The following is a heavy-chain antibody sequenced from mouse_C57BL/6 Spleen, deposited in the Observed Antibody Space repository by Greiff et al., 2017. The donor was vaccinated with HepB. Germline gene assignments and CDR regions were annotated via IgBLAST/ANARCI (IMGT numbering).Heavy chain of an antibody. D-gene: IGHD1-1*01. CDR3: ARSVLLRGWYFDV. V-gene: IGHV5-16*01. Sequence: DVKLVESEGGLVQPGSSMKLSCTASGFTFSDYYMAWVRQVPEKGLEWVANINYDGSSTYYLDSLKSRFIISRDNAKNILYLQMSSLKSEDTATYYCARSVLLRGWYFDVWGTGTTVTVAS. CDR2: INYDGSST. J-gene: IGHJ1*03. CDR1: GFTFSDYY.